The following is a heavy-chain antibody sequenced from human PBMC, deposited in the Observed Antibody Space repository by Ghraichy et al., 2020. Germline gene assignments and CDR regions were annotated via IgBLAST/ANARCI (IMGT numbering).Heavy chain of an antibody. CDR3: ARHLPERKENGDYGNWFDP. Sequence: SETLSLTCTVSGGSISSNDYHWAWIRQPPGKGLDWIGSIYYDGTTYYNPSLKSRVTISVDTSKNQFSLKLSSVTAADTAVYYCARHLPERKENGDYGNWFDPWGQGTLVTVSS. CDR1: GGSISSNDYH. V-gene: IGHV4-39*01. CDR2: IYYDGTT. D-gene: IGHD4-17*01. J-gene: IGHJ5*02.